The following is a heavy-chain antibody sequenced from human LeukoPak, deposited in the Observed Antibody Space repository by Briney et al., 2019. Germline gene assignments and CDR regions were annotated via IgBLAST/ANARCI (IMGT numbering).Heavy chain of an antibody. V-gene: IGHV3-23*01. CDR3: AKDPGPGWELLPHWFDP. D-gene: IGHD1-26*01. Sequence: GGSLRLSCAASGFTFSSYAMSWVRQAPGKGLEWVSAISGSGGSTYYADSVKGRFTISRDNSKNTLYLQMNSLRAEDTAVYYCAKDPGPGWELLPHWFDPWGQGTLVTVSS. CDR2: ISGSGGST. J-gene: IGHJ5*02. CDR1: GFTFSSYA.